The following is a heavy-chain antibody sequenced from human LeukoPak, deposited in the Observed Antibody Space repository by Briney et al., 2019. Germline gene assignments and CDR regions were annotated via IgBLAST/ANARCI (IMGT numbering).Heavy chain of an antibody. Sequence: PSQTLSLTCTVSGGSISSGDYYWSWIRQPPGKGLEWIGYIYYNGSTYYNPSLKSRVTISVDTSKNQFSLKLSSVTAADTAVYYCARVKVDYYDSSGLGAFDIWGQGTMVTVSS. CDR1: GGSISSGDYY. D-gene: IGHD3-22*01. V-gene: IGHV4-30-4*01. CDR2: IYYNGST. J-gene: IGHJ3*02. CDR3: ARVKVDYYDSSGLGAFDI.